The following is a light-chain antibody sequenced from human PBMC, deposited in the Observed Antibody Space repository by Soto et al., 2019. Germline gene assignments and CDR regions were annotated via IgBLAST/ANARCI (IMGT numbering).Light chain of an antibody. CDR3: QQYDNLPTLT. V-gene: IGKV1-33*01. CDR2: DAS. CDR1: QDVSNY. Sequence: DIQMTQSPSTLSASVGDRVTMTCQASQDVSNYLNWYQQKPGKAPKLLIYDASNLETGVPSRFSGSGSGTDFTFTISSLQPEDIATYYCQQYDNLPTLTFGGGTKVDIK. J-gene: IGKJ4*01.